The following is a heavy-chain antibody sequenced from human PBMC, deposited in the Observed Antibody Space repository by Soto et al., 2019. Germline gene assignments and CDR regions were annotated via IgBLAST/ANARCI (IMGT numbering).Heavy chain of an antibody. CDR3: ARDSSSWYDLTLDY. Sequence: GGSLRLSCAASGFTVSSNYMSWVRQAPGKGLEWVSVIYSGGSTYYADSVKGRFTISRDNSKNTLYLQMNSLRAEDTAVYYCARDSSSWYDLTLDYWGQGTLVTVSS. CDR2: IYSGGST. CDR1: GFTVSSNY. D-gene: IGHD6-13*01. J-gene: IGHJ4*02. V-gene: IGHV3-66*01.